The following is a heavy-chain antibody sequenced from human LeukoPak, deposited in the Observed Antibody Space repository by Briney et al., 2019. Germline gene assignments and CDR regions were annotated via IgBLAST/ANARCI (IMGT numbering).Heavy chain of an antibody. Sequence: ASVKVSCKASGYTFTGYYMHWVRQRPGQGLEWMGSINPNSGGTNYAQKFQGRVTMTRDTSISTAYMEPSRLRSDDTAVYYCAREPHYYGSGSGDYWGQGTLVTVSS. D-gene: IGHD3-10*01. J-gene: IGHJ4*02. V-gene: IGHV1-2*02. CDR3: AREPHYYGSGSGDY. CDR2: INPNSGGT. CDR1: GYTFTGYY.